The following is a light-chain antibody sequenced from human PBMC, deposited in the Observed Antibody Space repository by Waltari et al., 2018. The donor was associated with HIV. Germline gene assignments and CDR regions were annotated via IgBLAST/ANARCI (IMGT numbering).Light chain of an antibody. CDR3: QQYKSYSLT. Sequence: DVQMTQSPSTLSASVVDRVIITCRSSQNVDNWLAWYQQRPGSAPKVLIYKTSTLQTGVPSRFSGSGSGTEFSLTISSLQPDDFATYYCQQYKSYSLTFGQGTRLEIK. V-gene: IGKV1-5*03. J-gene: IGKJ5*01. CDR1: QNVDNW. CDR2: KTS.